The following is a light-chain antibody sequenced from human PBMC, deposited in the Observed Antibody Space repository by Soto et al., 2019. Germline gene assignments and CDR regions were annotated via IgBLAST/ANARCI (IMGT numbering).Light chain of an antibody. Sequence: QSALTQPASVSGSPGQSITISCGGTSSDVGAYIYVSWYQQFPGKAPKLILYEVNNRPSGVSNRFSGSKSDTTASLTISGLQPEDEADYYCGAYSDIDTKVFGTGTKVTVL. V-gene: IGLV2-14*03. CDR2: EVN. J-gene: IGLJ1*01. CDR3: GAYSDIDTKV. CDR1: SSDVGAYIY.